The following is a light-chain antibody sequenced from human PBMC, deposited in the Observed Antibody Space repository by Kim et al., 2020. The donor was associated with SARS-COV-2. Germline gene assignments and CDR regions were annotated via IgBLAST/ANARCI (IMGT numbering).Light chain of an antibody. CDR1: SSDIGGYNF. CDR2: DVS. CDR3: CSFTSSSTWV. Sequence: QSALTQPASVSGSPGQSITISCTGTSSDIGGYNFVSWYQHHPGKAPKLMVFDVSERPSGVSHRFSGSKSANTASLTISGLQPEDEADYYCCSFTSSSTWVFGGGTQLTVL. V-gene: IGLV2-14*03. J-gene: IGLJ2*01.